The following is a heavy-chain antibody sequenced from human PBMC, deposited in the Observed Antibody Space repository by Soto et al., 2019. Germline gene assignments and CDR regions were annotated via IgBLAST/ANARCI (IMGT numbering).Heavy chain of an antibody. CDR1: GYTFSRHG. J-gene: IGHJ4*02. CDR3: ARGADDFSSGDYYEY. CDR2: SGNT. V-gene: IGHV1-18*04. D-gene: IGHD3-3*01. Sequence: QVQLVQSGADVKKPGASVTVSCKASGYTFSRHGISWVRQAPGQGLEWMAWSGNTNYAQKFQGRLTLTTTPTTRTAYMEVRSLRSDETDVYYCARGADDFSSGDYYEYWGQGTLVTVSS.